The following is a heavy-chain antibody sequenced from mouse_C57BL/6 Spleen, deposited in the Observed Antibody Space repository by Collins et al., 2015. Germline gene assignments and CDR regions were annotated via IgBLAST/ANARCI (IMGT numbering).Heavy chain of an antibody. D-gene: IGHD2-3*01. CDR2: ISSGSSTI. CDR1: GFTFSSFG. Sequence: DVQLVESGGGLVQPGGSRKLSCAASGFTFSSFGMHWVRQAPEKGLEWVAYISSGSSTIYYADTVKGRFTISRDNPKNTLFLQMTSLRSEDTAMYYCARRRFDDGYSGAMDYWGQGTSVTVSS. V-gene: IGHV5-17*02. CDR3: ARRRFDDGYSGAMDY. J-gene: IGHJ4*01.